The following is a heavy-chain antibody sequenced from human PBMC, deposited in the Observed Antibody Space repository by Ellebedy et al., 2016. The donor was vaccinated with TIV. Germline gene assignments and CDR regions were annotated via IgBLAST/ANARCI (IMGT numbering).Heavy chain of an antibody. D-gene: IGHD2-21*01. CDR3: TRDVSVVNFDY. Sequence: GGSLRLXXAASGFTFTDYWMHWVRQAPGKGLEYVSYFSGSSSTIFYADSVKGRFTISRDNAKNSLYLQMNSLRAEDTAVYYCTRDVSVVNFDYWGQGTLVTVSS. CDR1: GFTFTDYW. V-gene: IGHV3-48*04. CDR2: FSGSSSTI. J-gene: IGHJ4*02.